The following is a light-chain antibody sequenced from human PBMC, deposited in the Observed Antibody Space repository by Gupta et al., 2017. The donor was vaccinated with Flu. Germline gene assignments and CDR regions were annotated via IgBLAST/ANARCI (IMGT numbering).Light chain of an antibody. CDR2: AVN. Sequence: QSALTQPRSVSGSPGQSVTISCTGTSSDVGGYNYVSWYQHHPGKAPKRMMVAVNERPSGVPDRVSGSESGNTDSLTLSGLQAEDEADEDYCSYADNYQWVFGGGTKLTVL. J-gene: IGLJ2*01. CDR1: SSDVGGYNY. CDR3: CSYADNYQWV. V-gene: IGLV2-11*02.